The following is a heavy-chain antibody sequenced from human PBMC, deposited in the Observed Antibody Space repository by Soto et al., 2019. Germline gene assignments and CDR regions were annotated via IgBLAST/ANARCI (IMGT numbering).Heavy chain of an antibody. V-gene: IGHV1-18*01. J-gene: IGHJ4*02. CDR1: GYTFTSYG. D-gene: IGHD3-10*01. CDR3: ARVDYGSGSYPQDFDY. CDR2: ISAYNGNT. Sequence: ASVKVSCKASGYTFTSYGISWVRQAPGQGLEWMGWISAYNGNTNYAQKLQGRVTMTTDTSTSTAYMGLRSLRSDDTAVYYCARVDYGSGSYPQDFDYWGQGTLVTVSS.